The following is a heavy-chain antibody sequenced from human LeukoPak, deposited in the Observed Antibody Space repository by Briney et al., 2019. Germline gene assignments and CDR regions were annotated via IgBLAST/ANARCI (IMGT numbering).Heavy chain of an antibody. V-gene: IGHV3-9*01. CDR1: GFTFDDYA. Sequence: GGSLRLSCAASGFTFDDYAMHWVRQAPGKGLEWVAVIRWDSGRIGYADSVKGRFTISRDKAKNPLYMQMNSLRAEDTALYYSAKDLNYYDSSGPYEYWGQGTLATVSS. J-gene: IGHJ4*02. D-gene: IGHD3-22*01. CDR3: AKDLNYYDSSGPYEY. CDR2: IRWDSGRI.